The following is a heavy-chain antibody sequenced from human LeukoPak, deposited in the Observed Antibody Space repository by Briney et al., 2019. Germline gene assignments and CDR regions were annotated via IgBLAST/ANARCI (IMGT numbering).Heavy chain of an antibody. Sequence: SETLSLTCSVSGDSVSSTSSVWTCVWQPAGGGLEWIGRLYSSGNTNYNPSLSSRVSISVATSKNQFSLRLTFVTAADTAIYYCARGRDDFWSGKSMDVWGKGTTVVVSS. D-gene: IGHD3-3*01. CDR2: LYSSGNT. CDR1: GDSVSSTS. CDR3: ARGRDDFWSGKSMDV. J-gene: IGHJ6*04. V-gene: IGHV4-61*02.